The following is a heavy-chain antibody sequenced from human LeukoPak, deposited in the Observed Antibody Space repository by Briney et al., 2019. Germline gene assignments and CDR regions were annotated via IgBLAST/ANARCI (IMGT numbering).Heavy chain of an antibody. D-gene: IGHD5-24*01. CDR3: ARGTDGYNIDY. CDR2: FSSSRGSYI. Sequence: GGSLRLSCVASGFIFNTYSMNWVRQAPGKGLEWVSSFSSSRGSYIYYGDSVSGRFTVSRDNAKNLLYLQMNSLRVEDTAVYYCARGTDGYNIDYWGQGTVVTVSS. CDR1: GFIFNTYS. J-gene: IGHJ4*02. V-gene: IGHV3-21*06.